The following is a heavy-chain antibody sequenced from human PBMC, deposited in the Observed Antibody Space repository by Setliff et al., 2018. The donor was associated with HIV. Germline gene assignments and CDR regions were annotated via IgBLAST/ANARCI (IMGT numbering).Heavy chain of an antibody. Sequence: GGSLRLSCAASGFTFSSYWMHWVRQAPGKGPVWLSRINAAGGNTNYVDSVKGRFTISRDNAGSTVYLQMSSLRSDDTAVYYCATYHYYDSSAYYVDLYYLDYWGQGTLVTVSS. CDR3: ATYHYYDSSAYYVDLYYLDY. V-gene: IGHV3-74*01. CDR1: GFTFSSYW. CDR2: INAAGGNT. J-gene: IGHJ4*02. D-gene: IGHD3-22*01.